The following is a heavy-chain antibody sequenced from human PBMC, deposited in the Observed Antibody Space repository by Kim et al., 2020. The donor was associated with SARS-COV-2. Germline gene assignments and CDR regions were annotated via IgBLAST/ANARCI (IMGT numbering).Heavy chain of an antibody. CDR2: ISSNGGST. Sequence: GGSLRLSCSASGFTFSSYAMYWVRQAPGKGLEYVSAISSNGGSTYYADSVKGRFTISRDNSNNTLYLQMSSLRPEDTAVYYCVKTGAATYYYYGMDVWGQGTTVTVSS. V-gene: IGHV3-64D*09. CDR3: VKTGAATYYYYGMDV. CDR1: GFTFSSYA. D-gene: IGHD3-10*01. J-gene: IGHJ6*02.